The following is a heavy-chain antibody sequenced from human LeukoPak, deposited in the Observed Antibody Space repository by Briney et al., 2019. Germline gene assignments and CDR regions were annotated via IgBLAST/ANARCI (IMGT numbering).Heavy chain of an antibody. Sequence: ASVKVSCKASGYTFTSYGISWVRQAPGQGLEWMEWISAYNGNTNYAQKLQGRVTMTTDTSTSTAYMELRSLRSDDTAVYYCAGTDYNWNDLVTIDYWGQGTLVTVSS. CDR1: GYTFTSYG. V-gene: IGHV1-18*01. CDR3: AGTDYNWNDLVTIDY. CDR2: ISAYNGNT. D-gene: IGHD1-20*01. J-gene: IGHJ4*02.